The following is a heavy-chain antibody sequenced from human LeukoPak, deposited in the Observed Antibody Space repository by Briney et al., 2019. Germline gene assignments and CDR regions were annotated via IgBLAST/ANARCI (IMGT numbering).Heavy chain of an antibody. CDR3: ARDKGRGYFDY. CDR1: GFTFSSYS. CDR2: ISSSGSTI. J-gene: IGHJ4*02. Sequence: PGGSLRLSCAASGFTFSSYSMNWVRQAPGKGLEWVSYISSSGSTIYYADSVKGRFTISRDNAKNSLYLQMNSLRAEDTAVYYCARDKGRGYFDYWGQGTLVTVSS. V-gene: IGHV3-48*04.